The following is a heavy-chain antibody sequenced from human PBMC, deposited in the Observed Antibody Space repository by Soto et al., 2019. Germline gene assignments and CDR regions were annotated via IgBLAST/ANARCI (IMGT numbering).Heavy chain of an antibody. J-gene: IGHJ4*02. Sequence: GGSLRLSCAASGFTFSSYSMNWVRQAPGKGLECVSSISSSSSYIYYADSVKGRFTISRDNAKNSLYLQMNSLRAEDTAVYYCARAGLTIIFDYWGQGTLVTVSS. CDR3: ARAGLTIIFDY. CDR2: ISSSSSYI. D-gene: IGHD3-9*01. V-gene: IGHV3-21*01. CDR1: GFTFSSYS.